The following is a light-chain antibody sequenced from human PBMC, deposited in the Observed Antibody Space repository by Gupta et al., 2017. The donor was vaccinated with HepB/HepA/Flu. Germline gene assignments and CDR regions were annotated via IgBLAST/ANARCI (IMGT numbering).Light chain of an antibody. Sequence: DMVMTQSALSLPVTPGEPASISCRSSQSLLHRNGYNYLDWYLQKQVQSPQLLIYLGSNRACGVPDRFSGSGSGTDFTLKISRVEAEDVGAYYCREALETPFTFGHGTKVDIK. V-gene: IGKV2-28*01. CDR2: LGS. J-gene: IGKJ3*01. CDR3: REALETPFT. CDR1: QSLLHRNGYNY.